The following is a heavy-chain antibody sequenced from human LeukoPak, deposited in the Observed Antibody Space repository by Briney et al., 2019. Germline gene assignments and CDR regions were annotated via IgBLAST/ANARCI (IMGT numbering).Heavy chain of an antibody. V-gene: IGHV3-48*01. Sequence: GGSLRLSCAASGFTFSSYSMNWVRQAPGKGLEWISYISNSSSTMFYADSVKGRFTISRDNAKNSLYLQMNSLRAEDTAVYYCASGVSSTSCYVDYWGQGTLVTVSS. CDR3: ASGVSSTSCYVDY. J-gene: IGHJ4*02. CDR2: ISNSSSTM. CDR1: GFTFSSYS. D-gene: IGHD2-2*01.